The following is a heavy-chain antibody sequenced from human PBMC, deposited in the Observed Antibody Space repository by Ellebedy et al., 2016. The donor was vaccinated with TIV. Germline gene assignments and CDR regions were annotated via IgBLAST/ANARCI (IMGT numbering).Heavy chain of an antibody. D-gene: IGHD4-17*01. V-gene: IGHV4-34*01. CDR3: ARGPDYAKSGY. J-gene: IGHJ4*02. Sequence: MPGGSLRLSCTVYGASFSDYYWTWIRQPPGRGLEWIGEIHPSGSTTYTSSLQSRVSMSVDTSKSHFSLKLSSVTAADTAVYYCARGPDYAKSGYWGQGTQVTVSS. CDR2: IHPSGST. CDR1: GASFSDYY.